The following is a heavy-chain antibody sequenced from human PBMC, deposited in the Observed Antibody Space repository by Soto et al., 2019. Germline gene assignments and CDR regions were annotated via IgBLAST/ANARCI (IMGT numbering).Heavy chain of an antibody. CDR1: GYTFTSYG. CDR2: ISAYNGNT. J-gene: IGHJ6*03. D-gene: IGHD6-13*01. CDR3: AREGIAAAGTMSSGFYYYMDV. Sequence: ASVKVSCKASGYTFTSYGISWVRQAPGQGLEWMGWISAYNGNTNYAQKLQGRVTMTTNTSTSTAYMELSSLRSEDTAVYYCAREGIAAAGTMSSGFYYYMDVWGKGTTVTVSS. V-gene: IGHV1-18*01.